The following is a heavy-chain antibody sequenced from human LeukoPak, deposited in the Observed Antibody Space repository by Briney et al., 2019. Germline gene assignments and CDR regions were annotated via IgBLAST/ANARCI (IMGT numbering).Heavy chain of an antibody. CDR1: GGSISSSSYY. V-gene: IGHV4-39*07. CDR3: ARDVWYYYYMDV. D-gene: IGHD2-21*01. J-gene: IGHJ6*03. CDR2: INHSGST. Sequence: SETLSLTCTVSGGSISSSSYYWGWIRQPPGKGLEWIGEINHSGSTNYNPSLKSRVTISVDTSKNQFSLKLSSVTAADTAVYYCARDVWYYYYMDVWGKGTTVTVSS.